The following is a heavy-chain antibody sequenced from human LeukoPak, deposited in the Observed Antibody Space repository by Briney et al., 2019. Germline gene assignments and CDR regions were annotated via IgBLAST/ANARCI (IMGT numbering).Heavy chain of an antibody. D-gene: IGHD3-10*01. Sequence: HAGGSLRLSCAASGFTFSNSALSWVRQAPGKGLEWVSGISGSGGSTYYADSVKGRFTISRDNSKNTLYLQMNSLRAEDTAVYYCAKDKTAAGELDYWGQGTLVTVSS. CDR1: GFTFSNSA. CDR2: ISGSGGST. CDR3: AKDKTAAGELDY. J-gene: IGHJ4*02. V-gene: IGHV3-23*01.